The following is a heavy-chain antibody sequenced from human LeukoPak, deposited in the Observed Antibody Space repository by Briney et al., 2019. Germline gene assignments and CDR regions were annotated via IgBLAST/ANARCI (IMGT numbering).Heavy chain of an antibody. CDR1: GYTFTSYA. CDR2: IIPIFGTA. J-gene: IGHJ4*02. CDR3: ARTRSSSRSWYGQFDY. Sequence: GASVKVSCKASGYTFTSYAISWVRQAPGQGLEWMGGIIPIFGTANYAQKFQGRVTITADKSTSTAYMELSSLRSEDTAVYYCARTRSSSRSWYGQFDYWGQGTLVTVSS. D-gene: IGHD6-13*01. V-gene: IGHV1-69*06.